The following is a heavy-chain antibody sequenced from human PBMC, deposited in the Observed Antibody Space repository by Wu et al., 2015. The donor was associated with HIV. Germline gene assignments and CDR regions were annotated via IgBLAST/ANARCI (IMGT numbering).Heavy chain of an antibody. V-gene: IGHV4-30-4*08. Sequence: VQLQESGPGLVKPSQTLSLMCTVSGVSIRTGDYYWSWIRQPPGKGLEWIGYIDYTGNTYYNPSLKSRVTLSVDTPNNQFSLKLSSVTAADTAVYYCARGDSSSWSSERNNWFDPWGQGTLVTVSS. CDR1: GVSIRTGDYY. J-gene: IGHJ5*02. CDR3: ARGDSSSWSSERNNWFDP. D-gene: IGHD6-13*01. CDR2: IDYTGNT.